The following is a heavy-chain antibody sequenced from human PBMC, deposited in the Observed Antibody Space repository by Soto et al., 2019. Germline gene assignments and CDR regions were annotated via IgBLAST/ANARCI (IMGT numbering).Heavy chain of an antibody. V-gene: IGHV1-8*01. CDR1: GYTFTSYD. J-gene: IGHJ5*02. CDR3: ARGVVNVVVTARQGSRKNCFDP. D-gene: IGHD2-21*02. Sequence: QVQLVQSGAEVKKPGASVKVSCKASGYTFTSYDINWVRQATGQGLEWMGWMNPNSGNTGYAQKFQGRVPMTTNPSIRTAYMELSSLRSEDTAVYYCARGVVNVVVTARQGSRKNCFDPWGQGTLVTVSS. CDR2: MNPNSGNT.